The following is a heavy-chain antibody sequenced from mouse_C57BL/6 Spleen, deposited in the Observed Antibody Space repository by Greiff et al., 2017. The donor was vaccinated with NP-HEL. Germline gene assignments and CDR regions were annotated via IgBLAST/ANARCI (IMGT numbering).Heavy chain of an antibody. J-gene: IGHJ1*03. D-gene: IGHD4-1*02. CDR2: IHPNSGST. V-gene: IGHV1-64*01. Sequence: QVQLKQPGAELVKPGASVKLSCKASGYTFTSYWMHWVKQRPGQGLEWIGMIHPNSGSTNYNEKFKSKATLTVDKSSSTAYMQLSSLTSEDSAVYYCARYNWDGYFDVWGTGTTVTVSS. CDR3: ARYNWDGYFDV. CDR1: GYTFTSYW.